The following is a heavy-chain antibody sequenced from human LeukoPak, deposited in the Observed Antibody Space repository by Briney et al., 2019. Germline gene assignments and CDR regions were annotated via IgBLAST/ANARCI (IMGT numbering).Heavy chain of an antibody. V-gene: IGHV3-48*01. CDR3: ARDRWYGGGYYYYMDV. Sequence: GGSLRLPCAASGFTFSSYSMNWVRQAPGKGLEWVSYISSSSSTIYYADSVKGRFTISRDNAKNSLYLQMNSLRAEDTAVYYCARDRWYGGGYYYYMDVWGKGTTVTVSS. J-gene: IGHJ6*03. CDR2: ISSSSSTI. D-gene: IGHD2-15*01. CDR1: GFTFSSYS.